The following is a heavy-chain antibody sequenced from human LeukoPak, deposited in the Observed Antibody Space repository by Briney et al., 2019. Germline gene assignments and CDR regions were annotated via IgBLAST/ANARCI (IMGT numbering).Heavy chain of an antibody. J-gene: IGHJ4*02. D-gene: IGHD4-11*01. CDR1: GLTFSSYA. CDR3: ARESDYSNYFDY. Sequence: GGSLRLSCAASGLTFSSYAMHWVRQAPGKGLEWVAVISYDGSNKYYADSVKGRFTISRDNSKNTLYLQMNSLRAEDTAVYYCARESDYSNYFDYWGQGTLVTVSS. CDR2: ISYDGSNK. V-gene: IGHV3-30-3*01.